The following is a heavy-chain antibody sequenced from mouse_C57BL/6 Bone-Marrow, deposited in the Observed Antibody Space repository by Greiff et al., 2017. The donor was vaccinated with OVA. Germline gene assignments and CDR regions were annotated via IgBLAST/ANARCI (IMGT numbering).Heavy chain of an antibody. D-gene: IGHD2-4*01. Sequence: QVQLQQPGAELVMPGASVKLSCKASGYTFTSYWMHWVKQRPGQGLEWIGEIDPSDSYTNYNQKFKGKSTLTVDKSSSTAYMQISSLTSEDSAVYYCARRCGITNAWFAYWGQGTLVTVSA. V-gene: IGHV1-69*01. CDR3: ARRCGITNAWFAY. CDR2: IDPSDSYT. J-gene: IGHJ3*01. CDR1: GYTFTSYW.